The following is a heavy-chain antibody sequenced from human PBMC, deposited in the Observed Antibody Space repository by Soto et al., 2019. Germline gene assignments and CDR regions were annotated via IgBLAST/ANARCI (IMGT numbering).Heavy chain of an antibody. CDR2: ISGSGRTI. V-gene: IGHV3-23*01. CDR3: AKVGPSYYYGMDV. J-gene: IGHJ6*02. Sequence: PGESLKISGAASGLYFSIEVMCWVLQAPGKELEWVSSISGSGRTIYHADFMRGRFAISRDNSKNSLYLQLNNLRVDDTAVYYCAKVGPSYYYGMDVWGQGTTVTVSS. D-gene: IGHD1-26*01. CDR1: GLYFSIEV.